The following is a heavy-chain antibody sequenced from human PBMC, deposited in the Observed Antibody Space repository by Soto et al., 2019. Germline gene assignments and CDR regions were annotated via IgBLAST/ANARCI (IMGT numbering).Heavy chain of an antibody. D-gene: IGHD2-21*02. J-gene: IGHJ6*02. Sequence: QVQLQESGPGLVKPSQTLSLTCTVSGGSISSGGYYWSWIRQHPGKGLEWIGYIYYYGSTYYNPSLTSRVTRSVDTSKSQFSLKLSSVTAADTAVYYCARVCGGDCHYGMDVWGQGTTVTVSS. CDR1: GGSISSGGYY. V-gene: IGHV4-31*03. CDR2: IYYYGST. CDR3: ARVCGGDCHYGMDV.